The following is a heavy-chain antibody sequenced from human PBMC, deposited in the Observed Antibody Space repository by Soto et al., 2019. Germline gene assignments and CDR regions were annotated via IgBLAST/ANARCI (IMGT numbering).Heavy chain of an antibody. V-gene: IGHV1-69*06. CDR1: GGTFSSYS. J-gene: IGHJ6*02. Sequence: ASVKVSCKASGGTFSSYSISWVRQAPGQGLEWMGGIIPIFGTANYAQKFQGRVTITADKSTSTAYMELSSLRSEDTAVYYCARGPYYDILTGYPNYYGMDVWGQGTTVTVSS. CDR2: IIPIFGTA. D-gene: IGHD3-9*01. CDR3: ARGPYYDILTGYPNYYGMDV.